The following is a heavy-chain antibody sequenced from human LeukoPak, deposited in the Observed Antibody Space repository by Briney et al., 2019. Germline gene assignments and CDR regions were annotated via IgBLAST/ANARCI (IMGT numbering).Heavy chain of an antibody. D-gene: IGHD4-23*01. V-gene: IGHV3-21*06. J-gene: IGHJ3*02. CDR1: GFALSIHN. CDR3: ARDRGTYGGNEDAFDI. CDR2: ISPSYI. Sequence: PGGSLRLSCEASGFALSIHNMVWVRQAPGKGLEWVSSISPSYIYYADSVKGRFTISRDNAKNSLYLQMSSLRAEDTAIYYCARDRGTYGGNEDAFDIWGQGTMVTVSS.